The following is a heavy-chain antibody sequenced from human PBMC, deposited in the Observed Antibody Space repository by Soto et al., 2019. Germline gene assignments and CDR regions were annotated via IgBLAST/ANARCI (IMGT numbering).Heavy chain of an antibody. CDR2: IGTAGDT. Sequence: GGSLRLSCAASGFTFSSYDMHWVRQATGKGLEWVSAIGTAGDTYHADSVKGRFAISRDNSKNTLYLQMNSLRAEDTAVYYCAKEFYRHFDFDYWGQGIVVTVS. CDR3: AKEFYRHFDFDY. V-gene: IGHV3-13*04. CDR1: GFTFSSYD. J-gene: IGHJ4*02. D-gene: IGHD3-16*02.